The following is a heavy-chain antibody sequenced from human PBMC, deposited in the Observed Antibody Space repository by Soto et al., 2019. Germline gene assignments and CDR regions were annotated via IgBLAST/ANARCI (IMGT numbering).Heavy chain of an antibody. CDR1: GFTFSSYG. CDR3: ARDRPYGDYAFYFDY. J-gene: IGHJ4*02. CDR2: IWYDGSNK. V-gene: IGHV3-33*01. Sequence: GGSLRLSCAASGFTFSSYGMHWVRQAPGKGLEWVAVIWYDGSNKYYADSVKGRFTISRDNSKNTLYLQMNSLRAEDTAVYYCARDRPYGDYAFYFDYWGQGTLVTVSS. D-gene: IGHD4-17*01.